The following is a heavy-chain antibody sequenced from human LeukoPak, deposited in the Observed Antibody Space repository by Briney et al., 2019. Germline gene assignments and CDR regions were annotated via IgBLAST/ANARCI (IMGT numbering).Heavy chain of an antibody. CDR3: AKGSSRIH. CDR2: ISSSSSTI. D-gene: IGHD5-18*01. V-gene: IGHV3-48*01. CDR1: GFIFSDYV. J-gene: IGHJ4*02. Sequence: GGSLRLSCAGSGFIFSDYVMSWVRQAPGKGLEWVSYISSSSSTIYYADSVKGRFTISRDNAKNSLYLQMNSLRAEDTAVYYCAKGSSRIHWGQGTLVTVSS.